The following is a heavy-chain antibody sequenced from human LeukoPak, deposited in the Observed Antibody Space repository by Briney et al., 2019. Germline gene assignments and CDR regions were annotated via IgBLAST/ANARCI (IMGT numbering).Heavy chain of an antibody. CDR3: ARVYLGVYYYGSSGYSHLDY. J-gene: IGHJ4*02. D-gene: IGHD3-22*01. CDR2: INPNSGGT. CDR1: GYTFTDYY. V-gene: IGHV1-2*02. Sequence: ASVKVSCKASGYTFTDYYMHWVRQAPGQGLEWMGWINPNSGGTNYAQKFQGRVTMTRDTSIITAYMELSRLRSDDTAVYYCARVYLGVYYYGSSGYSHLDYWGQGTLVTVSS.